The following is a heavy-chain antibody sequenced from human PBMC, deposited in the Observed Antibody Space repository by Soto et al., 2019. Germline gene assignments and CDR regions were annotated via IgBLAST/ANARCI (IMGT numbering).Heavy chain of an antibody. Sequence: SEPLSLTCGVYGASISRGDIDYGNWIRQPPVKGLQWIGYIYYSGRIYYNPSLASLVTISVDTSKNQFSLKLTSVTAADTAVYYCANSLRSFYYHGLDVWGQGTTVT. CDR2: IYYSGRI. J-gene: IGHJ6*02. V-gene: IGHV4-31*01. CDR1: GASISRGDIDY. CDR3: ANSLRSFYYHGLDV. D-gene: IGHD3-10*01.